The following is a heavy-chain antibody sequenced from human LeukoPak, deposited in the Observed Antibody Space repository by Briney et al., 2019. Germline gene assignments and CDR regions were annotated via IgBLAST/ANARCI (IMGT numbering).Heavy chain of an antibody. CDR2: ITNTGGDT. Sequence: PGGSLRLSCAASGFTFSSYAMSWVRQAPGKGLEWVSSITNTGGDTYYADSVKGRFTISRDNSKNTVYLQMNGLRDEDTAMYYCAKGGPDGYWGQGTLVTVSS. CDR3: AKGGPDGY. D-gene: IGHD5-12*01. V-gene: IGHV3-23*01. CDR1: GFTFSSYA. J-gene: IGHJ4*02.